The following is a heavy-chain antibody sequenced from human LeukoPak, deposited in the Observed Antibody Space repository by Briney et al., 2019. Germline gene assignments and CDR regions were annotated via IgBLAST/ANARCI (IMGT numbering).Heavy chain of an antibody. D-gene: IGHD3-9*01. CDR1: GFTFSSSA. CDR2: IYSGGST. CDR3: ARPSDILTGSGAFDI. V-gene: IGHV3-66*04. J-gene: IGHJ3*02. Sequence: GGSLRLSCAASGFTFSSSAMSWVRQAPGKGLEWVSVIYSGGSTYYADSVKGRFTISRDNSKNTLYLQMNSLRAEDTAVYYCARPSDILTGSGAFDIWGQGTMVTVSS.